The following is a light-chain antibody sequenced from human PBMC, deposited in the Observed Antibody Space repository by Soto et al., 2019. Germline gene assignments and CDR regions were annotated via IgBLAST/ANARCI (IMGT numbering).Light chain of an antibody. V-gene: IGKV3D-15*01. CDR2: DIF. J-gene: IGKJ4*01. Sequence: EIVMTQSPATLSVSLGERATLSCRASQSVSSSYLAWYQQKPGQAPRLVIYDIFTRATGVPTRISGSGSGTEFTLTISSLQSEDFAVYYCQQYNSWPLTFGGGTKVDIK. CDR1: QSVSSSY. CDR3: QQYNSWPLT.